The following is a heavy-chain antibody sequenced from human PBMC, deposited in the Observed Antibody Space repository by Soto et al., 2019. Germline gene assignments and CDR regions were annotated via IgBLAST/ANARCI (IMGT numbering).Heavy chain of an antibody. CDR1: GFTFSDYY. CDR2: ISSRSSTI. CDR3: ASGTNGVFFVY. Sequence: QVQLVESGGGLVKPGGSLRLSCAASGFTFSDYYMSWIRQAPGKGLEWVSYISSRSSTIFYADSVKGRFTISRDNVKNSPLLQIKTLRAEDTAVDSCASGTNGVFFVYLGQGILVTVAS. J-gene: IGHJ4*02. D-gene: IGHD2-8*01. V-gene: IGHV3-11*01.